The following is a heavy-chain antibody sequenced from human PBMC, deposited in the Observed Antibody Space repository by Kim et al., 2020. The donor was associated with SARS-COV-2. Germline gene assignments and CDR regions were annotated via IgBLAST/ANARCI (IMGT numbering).Heavy chain of an antibody. D-gene: IGHD3-22*01. J-gene: IGHJ4*02. CDR3: TRAGLVGILGGSFDY. CDR1: GFSFGDFG. CDR2: IRSKALGGTG. V-gene: IGHV3-49*03. Sequence: GGSLRLSCKTSGFSFGDFGMSWFRQPPGKGLEWVGFIRSKALGGTGEYAATVRGRFAISRDDSESIVYLDMNSLKTEDTAVYYCTRAGLVGILGGSFDYWGRGALVTVSS.